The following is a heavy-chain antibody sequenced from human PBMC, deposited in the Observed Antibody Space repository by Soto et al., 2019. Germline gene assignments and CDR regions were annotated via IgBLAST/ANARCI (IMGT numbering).Heavy chain of an antibody. D-gene: IGHD3-22*01. CDR2: ISSSSSTI. J-gene: IGHJ4*02. V-gene: IGHV3-48*02. CDR1: GFTCSSYS. Sequence: EVQLVESGGGLVQPGGSLRLSCAASGFTCSSYSMNWVRQARGKGLEWVSYISSSSSTIDYADCVKGRLSISRDNAKNSVYLQMNSLRDEEAAVYYCARAGRRYYYASSGYVGGEWDFWRQETLVTVSS. CDR3: ARAGRRYYYASSGYVGGEWDF.